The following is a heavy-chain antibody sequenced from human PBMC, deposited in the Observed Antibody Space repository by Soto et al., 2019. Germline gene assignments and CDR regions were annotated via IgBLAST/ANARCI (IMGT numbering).Heavy chain of an antibody. D-gene: IGHD1-26*01. Sequence: QVQLQQWGAGLLKPSETLSLTCAVYGGSFSGYYWSWIRQPPGKGLEWIGEITHRGSTNYNPSLKSRVARSVDKSKNQFSLKLCAVTAADTAVYYWARGRGRPWELTAADRRVRWFDRWGQGTLVTVSS. V-gene: IGHV4-34*01. CDR2: ITHRGST. CDR3: ARGRGRPWELTAADRRVRWFDR. J-gene: IGHJ5*02. CDR1: GGSFSGYY.